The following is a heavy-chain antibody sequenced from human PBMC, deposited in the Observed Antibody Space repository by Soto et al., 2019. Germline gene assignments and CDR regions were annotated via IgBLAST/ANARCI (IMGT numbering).Heavy chain of an antibody. CDR1: GGSISSGGYY. J-gene: IGHJ6*03. D-gene: IGHD6-6*01. V-gene: IGHV4-31*03. CDR2: IYYSGST. Sequence: SETLSLTCTVSGGSISSGGYYWSWIRQHPGKGLEWIGYIYYSGSTYYNPSLKSRVTISVDTSKNQFSLKLSSVTAADTAVYYCARDGPIRAKSIAARPAYYYYYMDVWGKGTTVTVSS. CDR3: ARDGPIRAKSIAARPAYYYYYMDV.